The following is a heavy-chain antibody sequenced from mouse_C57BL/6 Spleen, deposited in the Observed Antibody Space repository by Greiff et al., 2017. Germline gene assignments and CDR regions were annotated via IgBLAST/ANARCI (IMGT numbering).Heavy chain of an antibody. V-gene: IGHV1-15*01. J-gene: IGHJ2*01. CDR2: IDPETGGT. D-gene: IGHD4-1*01. Sequence: VQLQESGAELVRPGASVTLSCKASGYTFTDYEMHWVKQTPVHGLEWIGAIDPETGGTAYNQKFKGKAILTADKSSSTAYMELRSLTSEDSAVYYCTRRRWDGYFDYWGQGTTLTVSS. CDR3: TRRRWDGYFDY. CDR1: GYTFTDYE.